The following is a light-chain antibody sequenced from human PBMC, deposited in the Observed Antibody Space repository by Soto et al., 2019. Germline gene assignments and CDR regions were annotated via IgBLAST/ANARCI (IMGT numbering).Light chain of an antibody. J-gene: IGKJ4*01. CDR1: QNINSW. CDR2: KAS. V-gene: IGKV1-5*03. Sequence: DIQMTQSPSTLSASVGDRVTITCRASQNINSWLAWYQQKPGKAPNLLIYKASSLESGVPSRFSGSGSGTEFTLTISSLQPDDFATYYCQQYNSFSLTFGGGTKVEIK. CDR3: QQYNSFSLT.